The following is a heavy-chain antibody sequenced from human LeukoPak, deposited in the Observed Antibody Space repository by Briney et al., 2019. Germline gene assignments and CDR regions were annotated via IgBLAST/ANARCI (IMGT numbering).Heavy chain of an antibody. CDR2: ISGSGGST. J-gene: IGHJ4*02. CDR3: AKDGFDSSGYSDY. CDR1: GFTFSSYA. D-gene: IGHD3-22*01. Sequence: GGSLRLSCAASGFTFSSYAMSWVRQAPGKGLEWVSAISGSGGSTYYADSVKGRFTSSRDNSKNTLYLQMNSLRAEDTAVYYCAKDGFDSSGYSDYWGQGTLVTVSS. V-gene: IGHV3-23*01.